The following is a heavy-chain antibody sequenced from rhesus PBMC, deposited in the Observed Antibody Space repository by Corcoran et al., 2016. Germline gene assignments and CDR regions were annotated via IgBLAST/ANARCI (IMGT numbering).Heavy chain of an antibody. CDR3: ARNTNIFDY. D-gene: IGHD2-15*01. Sequence: QVQLQESGPGVVKPSETLSLTCAVSGYSISSGYDWSWIRQPPGKGLEWIGYIYGSSGSTNYNPSLKNRVTISKDTSKSQFSLKLSSVTAADTAVYYCARNTNIFDYWGQGVLVTVSS. J-gene: IGHJ4*01. V-gene: IGHV4-76*01. CDR2: IYGSSGST. CDR1: GYSISSGYD.